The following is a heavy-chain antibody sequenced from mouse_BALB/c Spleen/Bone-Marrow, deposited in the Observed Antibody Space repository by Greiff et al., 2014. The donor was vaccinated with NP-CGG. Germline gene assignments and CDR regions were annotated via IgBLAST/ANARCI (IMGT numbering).Heavy chain of an antibody. CDR3: ARSGDGCPRDAMDY. V-gene: IGHV1-77*01. CDR1: GYTFTDYY. D-gene: IGHD2-3*01. Sequence: QVQLKQSGAELARPGASVKLSCKASGYTFTDYYINWVKQRTGQGLEWIGEIYPGSGNTYYNEKFKGKATVTADKSSSTAYMQLSSLTSEASAVYFCARSGDGCPRDAMDYWGQGTSATVSA. J-gene: IGHJ4*01. CDR2: IYPGSGNT.